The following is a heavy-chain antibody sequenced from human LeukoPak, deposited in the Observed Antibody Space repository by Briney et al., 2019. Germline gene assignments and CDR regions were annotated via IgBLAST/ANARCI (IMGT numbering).Heavy chain of an antibody. D-gene: IGHD2-2*01. CDR2: ISAYNGNT. Sequence: ASVKVSCKASGYTFTSYGISWVRQAPGQGLEWMGWISAYNGNTNYAQKLQGRVTMTTDTSTSTAYMELRSLRSDDTAVYYCARDHAGYCSSTSCQRRFDPWGQGTLVTVSS. CDR1: GYTFTSYG. CDR3: ARDHAGYCSSTSCQRRFDP. J-gene: IGHJ5*02. V-gene: IGHV1-18*01.